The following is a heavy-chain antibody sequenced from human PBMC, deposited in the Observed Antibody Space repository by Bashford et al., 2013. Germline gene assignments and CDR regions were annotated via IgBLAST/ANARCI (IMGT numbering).Heavy chain of an antibody. J-gene: IGHJ4*02. CDR2: IYSGDSDT. Sequence: WVRQMPGRGLEWMGIIYSGDSDTRYSPSFQGQVTLSVDKSTNTAYLQWSSLKASDSGIYYCARTTYYYDKSGRGPFDHWGQGTLVTVSS. V-gene: IGHV5-51*01. CDR3: ARTTYYYDKSGRGPFDH. D-gene: IGHD3-22*01.